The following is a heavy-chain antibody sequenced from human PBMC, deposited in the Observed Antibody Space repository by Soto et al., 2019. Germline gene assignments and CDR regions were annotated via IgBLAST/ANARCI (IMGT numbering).Heavy chain of an antibody. V-gene: IGHV3-30*18. CDR1: GFTLRSYG. CDR3: ANWAPPGYYYGMDV. CDR2: ISYDGSNK. D-gene: IGHD3-16*01. J-gene: IGHJ6*02. Sequence: SRRRSGAASGFTLRSYGMHWVRQAPGKGLEWVAVISYDGSNKYYADSVKGRFTISSDNSKNTLYLQMNSLRAEDTAVYYCANWAPPGYYYGMDVWGQGTTVTVSS.